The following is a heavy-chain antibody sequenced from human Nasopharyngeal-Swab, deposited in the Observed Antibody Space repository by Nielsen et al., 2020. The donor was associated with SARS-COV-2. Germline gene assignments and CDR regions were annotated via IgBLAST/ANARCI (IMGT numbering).Heavy chain of an antibody. V-gene: IGHV3-33*01. Sequence: GESLKISCAASGFTFSSYGMHWVRQAPGKGLEWVAVIWYDGSNKYYADSVKGRFTISRDNSKNTLYLQMNSLRDEDTAVYYCARDVVVVAAFYYYYYGMDVWGQGTTVTVSS. CDR3: ARDVVVVAAFYYYYYGMDV. CDR2: IWYDGSNK. J-gene: IGHJ6*02. CDR1: GFTFSSYG. D-gene: IGHD2-15*01.